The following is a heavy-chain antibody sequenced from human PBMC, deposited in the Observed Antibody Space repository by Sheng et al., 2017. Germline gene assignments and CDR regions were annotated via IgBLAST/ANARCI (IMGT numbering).Heavy chain of an antibody. Sequence: EVQLVQSGAEVKKPGESLKISCKASGYNFTSYWIGWVRQMPGKGLEWMGIIYPGDSDTRHSPSFQGQVTLSADKSISTAYLQWSGLKASDTAMFYCARLVSYCSGGTCFTTYNWFDSWGQG. J-gene: IGHJ5*02. CDR3: ARLVSYCSGGTCFTTYNWFDS. CDR1: GYNFTSYW. CDR2: IYPGDSDT. D-gene: IGHD2-15*01. V-gene: IGHV5-51*01.